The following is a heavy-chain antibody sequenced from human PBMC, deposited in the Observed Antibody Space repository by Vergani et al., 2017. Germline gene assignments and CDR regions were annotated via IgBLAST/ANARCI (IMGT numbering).Heavy chain of an antibody. CDR2: IRYDGSDK. CDR3: AKQYFVSGNYLFDY. D-gene: IGHD3-10*01. V-gene: IGHV3-30*02. Sequence: QVQLVESGGGVVQPGGSLRLSCAASGFTFSSYGIHWVRQAPGKGLEWVTFIRYDGSDKYYADSVKGRFTISRDNSKNMLFLQMNNLRTEDTAIYYCAKQYFVSGNYLFDYWGQGTLVTVSS. J-gene: IGHJ4*02. CDR1: GFTFSSYG.